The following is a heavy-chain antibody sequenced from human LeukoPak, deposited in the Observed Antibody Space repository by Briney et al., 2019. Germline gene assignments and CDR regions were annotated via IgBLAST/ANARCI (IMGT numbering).Heavy chain of an antibody. D-gene: IGHD6-19*01. V-gene: IGHV4-4*02. CDR3: ARRLIENIAVAGDY. CDR2: TYHSGST. Sequence: SGTLSLTCAVSGGSISSSNWWSWVRQPPGKGLEWIGETYHSGSTNYNPSLKSRVTISVDKSKNQFSLKLSSVTAADTAVYYCARRLIENIAVAGDYWGQGTLVTVSS. J-gene: IGHJ4*02. CDR1: GGSISSSNW.